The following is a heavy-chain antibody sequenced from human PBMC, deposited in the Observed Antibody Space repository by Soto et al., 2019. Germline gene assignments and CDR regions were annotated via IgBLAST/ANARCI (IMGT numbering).Heavy chain of an antibody. V-gene: IGHV3-64*01. J-gene: IGHJ4*02. CDR1: GFTFSSYA. D-gene: IGHD6-13*01. CDR3: AREGQLLVGDYYFDY. CDR2: ISSNGGST. Sequence: EVQLVESGGGLVQPGGSLRLSCAASGFTFSSYAMHWVRQAPGKGLEYVSAISSNGGSTYYANSVKGRFTISRDNSKNTLYLQMGSLRAEDMAVYYCAREGQLLVGDYYFDYWGQGTLVTVSS.